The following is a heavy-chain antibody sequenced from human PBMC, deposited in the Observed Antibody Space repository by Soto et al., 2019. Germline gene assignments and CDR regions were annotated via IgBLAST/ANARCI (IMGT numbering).Heavy chain of an antibody. CDR3: ARLRFLEWLFKPFFDY. Sequence: SETLSLTCTVSGGSISSGGYYWSWIRQHPGKGLEWIGYIHYSGSTYYNPSLKSRVTISVDTSKNQFSLKLSSVTAADTAVFYCARLRFLEWLFKPFFDYWGQGTLVTVSS. J-gene: IGHJ4*02. CDR2: IHYSGST. V-gene: IGHV4-31*03. CDR1: GGSISSGGYY. D-gene: IGHD3-3*01.